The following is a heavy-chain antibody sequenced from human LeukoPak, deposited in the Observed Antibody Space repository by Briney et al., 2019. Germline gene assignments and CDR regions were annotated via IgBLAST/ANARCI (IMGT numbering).Heavy chain of an antibody. CDR1: GYSISSGFY. CDR2: IYHSGTT. V-gene: IGHV4-38-2*01. CDR3: ARGYFRDYGVRYAFDI. J-gene: IGHJ3*02. Sequence: SGTLSLTCAVAGYSISSGFYWGWIRQPPGKGLEWIGSIYHSGTTFYNPSLKSRVTISLDTSKNQFSLKLSSVTAADTAVYYCARGYFRDYGVRYAFDIRGQGTMVTVSS. D-gene: IGHD4-17*01.